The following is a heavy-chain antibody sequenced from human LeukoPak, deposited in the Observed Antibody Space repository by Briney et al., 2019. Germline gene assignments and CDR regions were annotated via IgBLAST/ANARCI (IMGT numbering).Heavy chain of an antibody. CDR3: ARDGGGVSSWVSH. J-gene: IGHJ4*02. D-gene: IGHD2-8*02. CDR1: GYSFTSYW. Sequence: PGESLKISCKGSGYSFTSYWIGWVRQMPGKGLEWMGIIYPGDSDTRYSPSFQGQVTISADKSLGTVYLQWSSLKASDTAIYYCARDGGGVSSWVSHWGQGTLVTVSS. CDR2: IYPGDSDT. V-gene: IGHV5-51*01.